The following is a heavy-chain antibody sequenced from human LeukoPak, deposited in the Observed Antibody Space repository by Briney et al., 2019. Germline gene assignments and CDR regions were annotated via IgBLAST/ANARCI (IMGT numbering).Heavy chain of an antibody. Sequence: SETLSLTCTVSGDSINKYFWSWLRQSPGKGPEWLGYISHNGNTNYYPSLKSRVTISLDKSNNQISLRLSSVTAADTAVYYCARGGPEDRTWRYYIDFWGQGILVTVSS. CDR3: ARGGPEDRTWRYYIDF. CDR2: ISHNGNT. CDR1: GDSINKYF. J-gene: IGHJ4*02. V-gene: IGHV4-59*01.